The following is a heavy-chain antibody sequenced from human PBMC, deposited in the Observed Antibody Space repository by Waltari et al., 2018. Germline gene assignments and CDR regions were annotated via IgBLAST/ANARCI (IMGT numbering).Heavy chain of an antibody. V-gene: IGHV4-39*01. Sequence: QLQLQESGPGLVKPSETLSLTCTVSGGSISSSSYYWGWIRQPPGKGLEWIGSIYYSGSTYYNPSLKSRVTISVDTSKNQFSLKLSSVTAADTAVYYCARDSSSWYYYYYGMDVWGQGTTVTVSS. J-gene: IGHJ6*02. CDR3: ARDSSSWYYYYYGMDV. D-gene: IGHD6-13*01. CDR1: GGSISSSSYY. CDR2: IYYSGST.